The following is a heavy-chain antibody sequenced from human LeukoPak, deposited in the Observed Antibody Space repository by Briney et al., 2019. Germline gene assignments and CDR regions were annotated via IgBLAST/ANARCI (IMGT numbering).Heavy chain of an antibody. J-gene: IGHJ4*02. D-gene: IGHD2-2*01. CDR1: GGSISSSNW. CDR3: ARDGVLIVVVPAARRGFDY. V-gene: IGHV4-4*02. CDR2: IYHSGST. Sequence: SGTLSLTCAVSGGSISSSNWWSWVRQPPGKGLEWIGEIYHSGSTNYNPSLKSRVTISVDTSKDQFSLKLSSVTAADTAVYYCARDGVLIVVVPAARRGFDYWGQGTLVTVSS.